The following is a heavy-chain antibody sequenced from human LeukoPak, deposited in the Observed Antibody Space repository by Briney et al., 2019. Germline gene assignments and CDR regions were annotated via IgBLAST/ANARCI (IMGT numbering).Heavy chain of an antibody. CDR1: GFTFSSYS. CDR2: ISSSSSYI. D-gene: IGHD1-26*01. Sequence: GGSLRLSCAASGFTFSSYSMNGVRQAPGKGLEWVSSISSSSSYIYYADSVKGRFTISRDNAKNSLYLQMNSLRAEDTAVYYCARDPKTPATASDYWGQGTLVTVSS. CDR3: ARDPKTPATASDY. J-gene: IGHJ4*02. V-gene: IGHV3-21*01.